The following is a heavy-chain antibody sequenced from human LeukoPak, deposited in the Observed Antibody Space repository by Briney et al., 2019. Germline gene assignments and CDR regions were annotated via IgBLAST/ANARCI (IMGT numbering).Heavy chain of an antibody. Sequence: SETLSLTCTVSGGSISTSRYYWGWIRQPPGKGLEWIGSIYYSGTTYYNLSLKSRVTISVDTSRNQFSLRLSSVTAADTAVYHCARGGSRLTTAGDLDYWGQGTLVTVSS. CDR1: GGSISTSRYY. CDR3: ARGGSRLTTAGDLDY. J-gene: IGHJ4*02. CDR2: IYYSGTT. V-gene: IGHV4-39*01. D-gene: IGHD3-16*01.